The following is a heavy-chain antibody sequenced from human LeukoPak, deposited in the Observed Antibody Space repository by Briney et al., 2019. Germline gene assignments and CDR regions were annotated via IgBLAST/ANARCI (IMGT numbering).Heavy chain of an antibody. V-gene: IGHV3-23*01. CDR3: AKARIAAAGTGAFDV. Sequence: GGSLRLSCAVSGFTVSSYGMTWVRQAPGKGLEWVSAFSATDGSAQYAESVKGRFTISRDNSKDSLYLQMNSLRDEDTAVYYCAKARIAAAGTGAFDVWGQGTMVTVSS. D-gene: IGHD6-13*01. J-gene: IGHJ3*01. CDR2: FSATDGSA. CDR1: GFTVSSYG.